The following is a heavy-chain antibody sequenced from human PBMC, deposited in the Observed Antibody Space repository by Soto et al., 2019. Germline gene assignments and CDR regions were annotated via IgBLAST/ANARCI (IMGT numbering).Heavy chain of an antibody. CDR2: IYRAGNT. V-gene: IGHV4-59*08. J-gene: IGHJ4*02. CDR3: ARLNYYFHY. Sequence: QVQLQESGPGLVKPSETLSLTCTVSGDSITAYYWSWIRQSPGKGLEWIGYIYRAGNTNYNPSLGSRVSMSADTSRNRFSLKLRSVTAADTAIYYCARLNYYFHYWGQGTLVTVSS. CDR1: GDSITAYY. D-gene: IGHD1-20*01.